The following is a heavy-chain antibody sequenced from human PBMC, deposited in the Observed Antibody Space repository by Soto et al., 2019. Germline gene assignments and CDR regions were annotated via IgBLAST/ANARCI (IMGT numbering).Heavy chain of an antibody. CDR1: GGTFDTYA. CDR3: ARTGDIVVVGDFYYGMDV. V-gene: IGHV1-69*01. Sequence: QVQLVQSGAEVKMPGSSVKVSCTASGGTFDTYALSWVRQAPGQGLEGLGGIIPIFTKPTYARKFQGRITITADESTTTVYLDLSSLTSDDTAVYYCARTGDIVVVGDFYYGMDVWGQGTTVIVSS. J-gene: IGHJ6*02. D-gene: IGHD2-2*01. CDR2: IIPIFTKP.